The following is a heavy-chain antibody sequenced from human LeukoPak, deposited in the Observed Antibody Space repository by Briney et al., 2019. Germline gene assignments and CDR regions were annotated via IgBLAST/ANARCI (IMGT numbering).Heavy chain of an antibody. D-gene: IGHD5-12*01. Sequence: SQTLSLACAVSGGSISSGDYSWSWIRQPPGKGLEWIGYIYHSGSTYYNPSLKSRVTISVDRSKNQFSLKLSSVTAADTAVYYCARNLATRGYGMDVWGQGTTVTVSS. J-gene: IGHJ6*02. CDR1: GGSISSGDYS. CDR2: IYHSGST. V-gene: IGHV4-30-2*01. CDR3: ARNLATRGYGMDV.